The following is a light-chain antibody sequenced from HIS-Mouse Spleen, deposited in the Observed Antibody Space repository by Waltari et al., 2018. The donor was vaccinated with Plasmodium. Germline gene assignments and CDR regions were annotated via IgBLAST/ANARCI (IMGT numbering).Light chain of an antibody. CDR3: CSYAGSSTHVV. CDR1: SSDVGSYNL. V-gene: IGLV2-23*01. J-gene: IGLJ2*01. Sequence: CTGTSSDVGSYNLVSWYQQHPGKAPKLMIYEGSKRPSGVSNRFSGSKSGNTASLTISGLQAEDEADYYCCSYAGSSTHVVFGGGTKLTVL. CDR2: EGS.